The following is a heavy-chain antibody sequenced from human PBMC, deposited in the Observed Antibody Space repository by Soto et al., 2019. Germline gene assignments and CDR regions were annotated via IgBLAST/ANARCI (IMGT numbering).Heavy chain of an antibody. V-gene: IGHV4-4*07. D-gene: IGHD4-17*01. CDR2: IYTNGST. Sequence: PSQTLLLTCTVSGGSISSYYWSWIRQPAVKGVEWIGRIYTNGSTNYNPSLQNRVTMSLDTSKSQLSLKLNSVTAAETDVYYCSRITPDFGGAFDICGQGIM. J-gene: IGHJ3*02. CDR3: SRITPDFGGAFDI. CDR1: GGSISSYY.